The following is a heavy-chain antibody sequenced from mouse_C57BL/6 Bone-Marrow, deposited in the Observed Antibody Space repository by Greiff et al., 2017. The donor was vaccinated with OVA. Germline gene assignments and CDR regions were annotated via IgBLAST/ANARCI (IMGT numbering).Heavy chain of an antibody. D-gene: IGHD2-5*01. Sequence: VQLQQSGAELARPGASVKMSCKASGYTFTSYTMHWVKQRPGQGLEWIGYINPSSGYTKYNQKFKDKATLTADKSSSTAYMQLSSLTSEDSAVFFCARGGYSNKFAYGGEGTLGTASA. CDR1: GYTFTSYT. V-gene: IGHV1-4*01. J-gene: IGHJ3*01. CDR2: INPSSGYT. CDR3: ARGGYSNKFAY.